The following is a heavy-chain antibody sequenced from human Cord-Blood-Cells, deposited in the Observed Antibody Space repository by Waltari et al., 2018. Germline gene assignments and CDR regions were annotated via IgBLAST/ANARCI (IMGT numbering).Heavy chain of an antibody. J-gene: IGHJ5*02. CDR1: GVTFSSYA. D-gene: IGHD6-13*01. V-gene: IGHV1-69*01. Sequence: QVQLVQSGAEVKKPGSSVKVSCKASGVTFSSYAISWVRQAPGPGLEWMGGIIPIFGTANYAQKFQGRVTITADESTSTAYMELSSLRSEDTAVYYCARGQGLLRYSSSWYWFDPWGQGTLVTVSS. CDR2: IIPIFGTA. CDR3: ARGQGLLRYSSSWYWFDP.